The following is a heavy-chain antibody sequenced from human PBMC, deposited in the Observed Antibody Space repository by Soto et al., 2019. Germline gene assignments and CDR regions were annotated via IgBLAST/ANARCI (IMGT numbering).Heavy chain of an antibody. CDR3: TGEVASGN. J-gene: IGHJ4*02. V-gene: IGHV4-30-2*02. CDR2: IYHSGST. D-gene: IGHD2-8*02. CDR1: GGSISSGGYS. Sequence: PSETLSLTCAVSGGSISSGGYSWSWIRQPPGKGLEWIGYIYHSGSTYYNPSLKSRVTISRDNSKNTLYLQMNSLGAEDTAAYYCTGEVASGNWGQGTLVTVSS.